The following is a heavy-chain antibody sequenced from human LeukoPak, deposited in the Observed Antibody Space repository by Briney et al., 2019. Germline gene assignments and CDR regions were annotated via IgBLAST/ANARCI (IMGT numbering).Heavy chain of an antibody. D-gene: IGHD4-17*01. CDR3: AREYGDFDY. Sequence: SETLSLTYTVSGGSISSYYWSWIRQPAGKGLEWIGRINASGRTNYNPSLKSRVTMSVDTSKNQFSLKVNSVTAADTAVYYCAREYGDFDYWGQGTLVIVSS. J-gene: IGHJ4*02. CDR1: GGSISSYY. V-gene: IGHV4-4*07. CDR2: INASGRT.